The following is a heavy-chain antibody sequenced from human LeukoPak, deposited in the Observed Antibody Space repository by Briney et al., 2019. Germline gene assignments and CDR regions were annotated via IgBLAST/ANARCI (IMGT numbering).Heavy chain of an antibody. CDR1: GFTFSSYS. V-gene: IGHV3-21*01. Sequence: GGPLRLSCAASGFTFSSYSMNWVRQAPGKGLEWVSSISSSSSYIYYADSVKGRFTISRDNAKNSLYLQMNSLRAEDTAVYYCARDHYDSSGYYQGYYFDYWGQGTLVTVSS. J-gene: IGHJ4*02. D-gene: IGHD3-22*01. CDR3: ARDHYDSSGYYQGYYFDY. CDR2: ISSSSSYI.